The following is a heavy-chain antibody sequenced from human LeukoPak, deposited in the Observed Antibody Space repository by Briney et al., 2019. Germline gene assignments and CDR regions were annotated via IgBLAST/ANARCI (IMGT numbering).Heavy chain of an antibody. D-gene: IGHD3-10*01. CDR1: GGSISGYY. CDR2: IHTSEST. J-gene: IGHJ4*02. V-gene: IGHV4-4*07. Sequence: PSETLSLTCTGSGGSISGYYWSWIRQPAGKGLEWIGRIHTSESTNYNPSLRSRVTMSVDTSKNQFSLKLSSVTAADTAVYYCARGKYYYGSGSLYFDYWGQGTLVTVSS. CDR3: ARGKYYYGSGSLYFDY.